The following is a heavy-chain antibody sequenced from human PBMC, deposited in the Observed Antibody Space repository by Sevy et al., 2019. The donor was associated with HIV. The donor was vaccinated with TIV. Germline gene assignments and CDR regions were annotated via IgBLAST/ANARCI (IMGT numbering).Heavy chain of an antibody. CDR3: ARRRIDFWSGYPIRTSYHYYYMDV. D-gene: IGHD3-3*01. V-gene: IGHV4-59*01. J-gene: IGHJ6*03. CDR2: IYYSGST. Sequence: SETLSLTCTVSGGSISSYYWSWIRQPPGKGLEWIGYIYYSGSTNYSPSLKSRVTISVDTSKNQFSLKLSSVTAADTAVYYCARRRIDFWSGYPIRTSYHYYYMDVRGKGTTVTVSS. CDR1: GGSISSYY.